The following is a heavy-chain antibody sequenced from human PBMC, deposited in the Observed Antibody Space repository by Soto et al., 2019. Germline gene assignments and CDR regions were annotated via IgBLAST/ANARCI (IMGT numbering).Heavy chain of an antibody. J-gene: IGHJ6*03. V-gene: IGHV1-8*01. CDR3: ARAGIAVCLEGYYYYYIDF. CDR1: GYTFTSYD. Sequence: ASVKVSCKASGYTFTSYDINWVRQATGQGLEWMGWMNPNSGNTGYAQKFQGRVTMTRNTSISTAYMELSSLRSEDTAVYYCARAGIAVCLEGYYYYYIDFWAQGTSVTVS. CDR2: MNPNSGNT. D-gene: IGHD6-19*01.